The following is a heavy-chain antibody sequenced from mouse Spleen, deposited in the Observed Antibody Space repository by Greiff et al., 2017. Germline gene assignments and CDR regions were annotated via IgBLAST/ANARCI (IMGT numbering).Heavy chain of an antibody. V-gene: IGHV14-2*01. CDR3: ARTGYWDLDV. CDR2: IDPEGGET. Sequence: VQLQQSGAELVKPGASVKLSCTASGFTFTDYYMHWVKQRPGQGLEWIGRIDPEGGETKYAAKFQGKATITADTSSNTAYLQLSSLTSEDTAVSNCARTGYWDLDVWGAGTTVTVSS. J-gene: IGHJ1*01. D-gene: IGHD4-1*01. CDR1: GFTFTDYY.